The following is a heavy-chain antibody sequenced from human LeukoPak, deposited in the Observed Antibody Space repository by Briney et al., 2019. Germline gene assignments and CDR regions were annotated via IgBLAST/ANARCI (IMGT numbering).Heavy chain of an antibody. J-gene: IGHJ3*02. Sequence: ASVKVSCKASGYTFSSYGISWVRQAPGQGLEWMGWISVDNGNTNYAQKLQGRVTMTTDTSTSTAYMELRSLTSDDTAVYYCARDDGWELLGGAFDIWGQGTMVTVSS. V-gene: IGHV1-18*01. CDR2: ISVDNGNT. D-gene: IGHD1-26*01. CDR1: GYTFSSYG. CDR3: ARDDGWELLGGAFDI.